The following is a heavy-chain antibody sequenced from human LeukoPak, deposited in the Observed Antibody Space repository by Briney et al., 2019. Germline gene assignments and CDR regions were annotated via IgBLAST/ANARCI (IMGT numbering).Heavy chain of an antibody. CDR2: ISYDGSNK. CDR3: AKDLNYYDSILDFDY. V-gene: IGHV3-30*04. D-gene: IGHD3-22*01. Sequence: GGSLRLSCAASGFTFSSYAMHWVRQAPGKGLEWVAVISYDGSNKYYADSVKGRFTISRDNSKNTLYLQMNSLRAEDTAVYYCAKDLNYYDSILDFDYWGQGTLVTVSS. J-gene: IGHJ4*02. CDR1: GFTFSSYA.